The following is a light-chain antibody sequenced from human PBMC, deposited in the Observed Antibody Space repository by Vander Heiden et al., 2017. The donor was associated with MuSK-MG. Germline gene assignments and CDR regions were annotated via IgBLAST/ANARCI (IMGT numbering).Light chain of an antibody. CDR2: LNSDGSH. CDR3: QTWGTGIHWV. Sequence: QLVLTQSPSASASLGASVKLTCTLSSGHSSYAIAWHQQQPEKGPRYLMKLNSDGSHSKGDGIPDRFSGSSSGAERYLTISSLQSEDEADYYCQTWGTGIHWVFGGETKL. CDR1: SGHSSYA. J-gene: IGLJ3*02. V-gene: IGLV4-69*01.